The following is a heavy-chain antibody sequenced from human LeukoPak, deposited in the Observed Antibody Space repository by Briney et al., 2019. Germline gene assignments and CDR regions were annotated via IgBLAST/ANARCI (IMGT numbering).Heavy chain of an antibody. CDR1: GFTFSTYW. V-gene: IGHV3-7*02. CDR2: IKEDGTEK. Sequence: GGSLRLSCAGSGFTFSTYWMSWVRQAPGKGPEWVANIKEDGTEKYYVDYVEGRFTISRDNAKNSLYLQMNSLRAEDTAVYYCARADVDIVATIYWFDPWGQGTLVTVSS. D-gene: IGHD5-12*01. J-gene: IGHJ5*02. CDR3: ARADVDIVATIYWFDP.